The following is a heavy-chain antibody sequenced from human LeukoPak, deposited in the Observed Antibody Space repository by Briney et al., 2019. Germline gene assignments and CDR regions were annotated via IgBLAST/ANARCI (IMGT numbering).Heavy chain of an antibody. CDR3: TRHKLYDFWSGYSYNMDV. J-gene: IGHJ6*03. CDR2: IRSKAYGGTT. CDR1: GFTFGDYA. Sequence: GGSLRLSCTASGFTFGDYAMSWFRQAPGKGLEWVGFIRSKAYGGTTEYAASVKGRFTISRDDSKSIAYLQMNSLKTEDTAVYYCTRHKLYDFWSGYSYNMDVWGKGTTVTVSS. V-gene: IGHV3-49*03. D-gene: IGHD3-3*01.